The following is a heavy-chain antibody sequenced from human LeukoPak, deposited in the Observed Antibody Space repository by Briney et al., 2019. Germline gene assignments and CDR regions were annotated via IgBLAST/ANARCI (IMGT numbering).Heavy chain of an antibody. CDR3: ARMILLLGDVLTVPPRGFDY. J-gene: IGHJ4*02. CDR2: ISVYNGNT. CDR1: GYTFTTYG. Sequence: ASVKVSCKASGYTFTTYGISWVRQAPGQGLEWLGRISVYNGNTNCAQKLQCRVTMTTDTSTSTAYMELRSLRSDDTAVYYCARMILLLGDVLTVPPRGFDYWGQGTLVTVSS. V-gene: IGHV1-18*01. D-gene: IGHD3-9*01.